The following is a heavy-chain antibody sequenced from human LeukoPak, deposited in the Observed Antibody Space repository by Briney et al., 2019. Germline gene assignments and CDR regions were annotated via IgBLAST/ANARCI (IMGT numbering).Heavy chain of an antibody. CDR1: GFTISNCG. Sequence: GGSLRLSCAASGFTISNCGMHWVRQAPGMSLEWVAMISYDGNSKYYGDSMRGRFTISRDISKNTLYLEMNNLRPDDTAVYYCAKDRLWGYSSSWLDYWGQGTLVTVSS. D-gene: IGHD6-13*01. J-gene: IGHJ4*02. CDR3: AKDRLWGYSSSWLDY. CDR2: ISYDGNSK. V-gene: IGHV3-30*18.